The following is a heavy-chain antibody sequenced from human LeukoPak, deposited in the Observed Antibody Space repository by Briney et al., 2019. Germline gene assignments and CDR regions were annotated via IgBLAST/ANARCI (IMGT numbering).Heavy chain of an antibody. D-gene: IGHD3-22*01. V-gene: IGHV3-23*01. Sequence: GGSLRLSCVVSGITLSNYGMSWVRQAPGKGLEWVAGISGSGGTTFYADSVKGRFTISRDKSKNTLYLQMNSLRAEDTAVYFCAKRGVVIRVILVGFHKEAYYFDTWGQGALVTVSS. CDR2: ISGSGGTT. CDR3: AKRGVVIRVILVGFHKEAYYFDT. J-gene: IGHJ4*02. CDR1: GITLSNYG.